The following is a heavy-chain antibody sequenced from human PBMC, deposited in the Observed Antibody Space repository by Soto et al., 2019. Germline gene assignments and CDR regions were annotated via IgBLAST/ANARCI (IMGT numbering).Heavy chain of an antibody. CDR3: ASPRIAVAGKWFDT. CDR2: ISYDGSNK. V-gene: IGHV3-30-3*02. CDR1: GFTFSSYA. Sequence: GXLRLSCAPSGFTFSSYAMPWVRQAPGKGLEGVAVISYDGSNKYYADSVKGRFTISRDNSKNTLYLQMNSLRAEDTAVYYCASPRIAVAGKWFDTWGQGTLVTVSS. D-gene: IGHD6-19*01. J-gene: IGHJ5*02.